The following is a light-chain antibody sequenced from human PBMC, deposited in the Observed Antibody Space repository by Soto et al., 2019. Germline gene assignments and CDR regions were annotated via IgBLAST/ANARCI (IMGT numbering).Light chain of an antibody. Sequence: HSVLTQPPSVSGAPGQRVTISCTGSSSNIGAGYDVHWYQQLPGTAPKLLIYDNTNRPSGVPDRFSGSKSGTSASLAITGLQAEDEADYYCQSYDRSLSGSRVFGTGTKVTVL. J-gene: IGLJ1*01. CDR2: DNT. V-gene: IGLV1-40*01. CDR1: SSNIGAGYD. CDR3: QSYDRSLSGSRV.